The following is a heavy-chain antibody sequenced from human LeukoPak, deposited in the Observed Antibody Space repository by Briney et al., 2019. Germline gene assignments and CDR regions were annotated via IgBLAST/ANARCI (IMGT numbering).Heavy chain of an antibody. D-gene: IGHD3-10*01. V-gene: IGHV3-23*01. CDR2: ISGSGGST. CDR3: AKDLTMVRGVIDY. CDR1: GLTFSSYA. Sequence: PGGSLRLSCAASGLTFSSYAMTWVRQAPGKGLEWVSAISGSGGSTYYADSVKGRFTISRDNSKNTLYLQMNSLRAEDTALYYCAKDLTMVRGVIDYWGQGTLVTVSS. J-gene: IGHJ4*02.